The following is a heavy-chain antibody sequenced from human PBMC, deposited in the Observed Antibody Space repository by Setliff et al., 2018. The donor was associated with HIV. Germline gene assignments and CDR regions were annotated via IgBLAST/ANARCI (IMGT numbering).Heavy chain of an antibody. Sequence: PGESLKISCKGSGYSFTSYWISWVRQMPGKGLEWMGRIDPSDSYTNYSPSFQGHVTISADKSISTAYLQWSGLKASDTAMYYCATTRGYCARMDIVATPGDYYYGMDVWGQGTTVTVS. J-gene: IGHJ6*02. V-gene: IGHV5-10-1*01. CDR3: ATTRGYCARMDIVATPGDYYYGMDV. CDR2: IDPSDSYT. D-gene: IGHD5-12*01. CDR1: GYSFTSYW.